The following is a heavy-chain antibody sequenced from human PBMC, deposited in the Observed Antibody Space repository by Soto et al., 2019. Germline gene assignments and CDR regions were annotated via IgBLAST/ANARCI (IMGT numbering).Heavy chain of an antibody. V-gene: IGHV3-23*01. D-gene: IGHD3-3*01. J-gene: IGHJ4*02. Sequence: GGSLRLSCAASGFTFSSYAMSWVRQAPGKGLEWVSAISGSGGSTYYADSVKGRFTISRDNSKNTLYLQMNSLRAEDTAVYYCAKTGFLEWLLYSDQYYFDYWGQGTLVTVSS. CDR1: GFTFSSYA. CDR3: AKTGFLEWLLYSDQYYFDY. CDR2: ISGSGGST.